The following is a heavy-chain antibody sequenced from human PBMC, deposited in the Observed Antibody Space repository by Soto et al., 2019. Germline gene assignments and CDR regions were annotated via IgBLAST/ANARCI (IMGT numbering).Heavy chain of an antibody. Sequence: QVQLQESGPGLVKPSETLSLTCTVSGGSISSYYWSWIRQPPGKGLEWIGYIYNSGSTNYNPSLKSRVTISVDTSKNQFSLKLSSVTAADTAVYYGARQQAGTGVDYWGQGTLVTVSS. CDR1: GGSISSYY. CDR3: ARQQAGTGVDY. D-gene: IGHD6-13*01. V-gene: IGHV4-59*01. J-gene: IGHJ4*02. CDR2: IYNSGST.